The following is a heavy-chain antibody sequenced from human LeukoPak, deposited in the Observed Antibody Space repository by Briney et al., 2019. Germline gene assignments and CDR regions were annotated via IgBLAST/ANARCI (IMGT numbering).Heavy chain of an antibody. J-gene: IGHJ4*02. D-gene: IGHD3-22*01. CDR3: ATQGYDSSGYYFFDY. CDR2: FDPEDGET. CDR1: GYTLTELS. V-gene: IGHV1-24*01. Sequence: ASVKVSCKVSGYTLTELSMHWVRQAPGKGLEWMGGFDPEDGETIYAQKFQGRVTMTEDTSTDTAYMELSSLRSEDTAVYYCATQGYDSSGYYFFDYWGQGTLVTVSS.